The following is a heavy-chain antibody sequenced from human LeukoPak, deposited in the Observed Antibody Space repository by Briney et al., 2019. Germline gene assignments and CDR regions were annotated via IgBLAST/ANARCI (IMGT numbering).Heavy chain of an antibody. D-gene: IGHD2-2*01. CDR3: AREDIVVVPAARYAFDI. CDR1: GGSIRSYY. CDR2: IYTSEST. V-gene: IGHV4-4*07. J-gene: IGHJ3*02. Sequence: ATETLSLTCTVSGGSIRSYYWSWIRQPAGKGLEWIGRIYTSESTNYNPSLKSRVTMSVDTSKNQFSLKLSSVTAADTAVYYCAREDIVVVPAARYAFDIWGQGTMVTVSS.